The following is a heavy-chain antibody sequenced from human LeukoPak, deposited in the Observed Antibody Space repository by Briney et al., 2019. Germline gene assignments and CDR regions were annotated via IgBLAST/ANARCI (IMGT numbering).Heavy chain of an antibody. CDR2: VTPDGGST. CDR3: TRSGYSNGYDF. CDR1: RFTLSGHR. D-gene: IGHD6-19*01. Sequence: GGSLRLSSVARRFTLSGHRTHWGPQGPRKGRVAVSCVTPDGGSTAYADCVKGRFTISRDNDKNALYMEVNSLTAEDAALYYCTRSGYSNGYDFWGQGTLVTVSS. J-gene: IGHJ4*02. V-gene: IGHV3-74*01.